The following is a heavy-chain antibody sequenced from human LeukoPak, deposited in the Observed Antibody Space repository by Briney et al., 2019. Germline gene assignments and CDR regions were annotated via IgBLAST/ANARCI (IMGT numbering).Heavy chain of an antibody. Sequence: SETLSLTCTVSGGSISSYYWSWIRQPPGKGLEWIGYIYYSGSTNYNPSLKSRVTISVDTSKNQFSLKLSSVTAADTAVYYCARDPAYCSSTSCYARGYSDYWGQGTLVTVSS. CDR2: IYYSGST. D-gene: IGHD2-2*01. V-gene: IGHV4-59*01. J-gene: IGHJ4*02. CDR1: GGSISSYY. CDR3: ARDPAYCSSTSCYARGYSDY.